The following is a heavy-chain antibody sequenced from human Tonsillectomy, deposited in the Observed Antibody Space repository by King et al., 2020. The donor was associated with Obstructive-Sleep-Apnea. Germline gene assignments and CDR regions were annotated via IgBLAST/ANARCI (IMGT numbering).Heavy chain of an antibody. J-gene: IGHJ4*02. CDR2: IAYDGSNK. V-gene: IGHV3-30*01. CDR1: GFTFSSYA. CDR3: ARDPWGYGSGSYRSSFDY. Sequence: VQLVESGGGVVQPGRSLRLSCSASGFTFSSYAMHWVRQAPGKGLEWVAVIAYDGSNKDYADSVKGRFTISRDNSKNTLYLQMNSLRAEDTAVYYCARDPWGYGSGSYRSSFDYWGQGTLVTVSS. D-gene: IGHD3-10*01.